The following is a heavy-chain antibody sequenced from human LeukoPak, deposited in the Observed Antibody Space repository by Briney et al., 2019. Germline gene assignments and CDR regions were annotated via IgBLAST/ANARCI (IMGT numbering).Heavy chain of an antibody. Sequence: ASVKVSFKASGYTFTDYSIHWVRQAPGQGLEWMGWITPKNGDTSYTQKFQGRVTMTRDTSISTAHMELSRLTSDDTAVYYCAREIVHSGGDCWGQGTLVIVPS. D-gene: IGHD1-26*01. CDR1: GYTFTDYS. J-gene: IGHJ4*02. V-gene: IGHV1-2*02. CDR3: AREIVHSGGDC. CDR2: ITPKNGDT.